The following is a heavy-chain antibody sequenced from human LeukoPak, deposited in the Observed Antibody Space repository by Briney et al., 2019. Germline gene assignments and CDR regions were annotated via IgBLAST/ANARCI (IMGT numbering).Heavy chain of an antibody. CDR1: GYSISSGYY. D-gene: IGHD2-15*01. CDR2: IYHSGST. CDR3: ARDPNCSGGSCYFDYYYYYMDV. Sequence: SETLSLTCTVSGYSISSGYYWGWIRQPPGKGLEWIGSIYHSGSTYYNPSLKSRVTISVDTSKNQFSLKLSSVTAADTAVYYCARDPNCSGGSCYFDYYYYYMDVWGKGTTVTVSS. J-gene: IGHJ6*03. V-gene: IGHV4-38-2*02.